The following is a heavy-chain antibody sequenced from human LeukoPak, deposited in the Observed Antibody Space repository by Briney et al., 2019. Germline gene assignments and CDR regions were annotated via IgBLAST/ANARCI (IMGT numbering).Heavy chain of an antibody. CDR3: ATDLGHSIHYFVS. J-gene: IGHJ4*02. D-gene: IGHD2-21*01. V-gene: IGHV3-7*01. CDR2: IKQDGNEE. CDR1: GFSFGSYW. Sequence: GGSLRLSCAASGFSFGSYWMSWVRQAPGKGLEWVANIKQDGNEEFYVDSVKGRFTISRDNGKNSLYLHMHSLGAEDTAVYYCATDLGHSIHYFVSWGQGTLVTASS.